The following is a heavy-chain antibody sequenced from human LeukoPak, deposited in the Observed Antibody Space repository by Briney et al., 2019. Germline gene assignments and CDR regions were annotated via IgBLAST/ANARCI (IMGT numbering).Heavy chain of an antibody. J-gene: IGHJ1*01. CDR2: IKEDGSEK. V-gene: IGHV3-7*03. CDR1: GFTFSNYW. CDR3: ARYPGNNWYGNFQY. Sequence: GGSLRLSCAASGFTFSNYWMTWVRQAPGKGLEWVANIKEDGSEKYYVDSVKGRFTISRDNAKNSLYLQMNSLRAEDTAVYYCARYPGNNWYGNFQYWGQGTLVTVSS. D-gene: IGHD1-1*01.